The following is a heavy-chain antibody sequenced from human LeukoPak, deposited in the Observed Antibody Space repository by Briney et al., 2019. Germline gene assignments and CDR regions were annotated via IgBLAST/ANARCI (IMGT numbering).Heavy chain of an antibody. D-gene: IGHD7-27*01. CDR2: IDPNSGGT. Sequence: ASVKVSCKASGGTFSSYAISSVRHAPGQGVEWMGWIDPNSGGTNYAQKFQGRVTMTRYTSISTAYMELSRLTPDDTAVYYCAIHWGAGWYFDLWGRGTLVSVSS. V-gene: IGHV1-2*02. CDR1: GGTFSSYA. J-gene: IGHJ2*01. CDR3: AIHWGAGWYFDL.